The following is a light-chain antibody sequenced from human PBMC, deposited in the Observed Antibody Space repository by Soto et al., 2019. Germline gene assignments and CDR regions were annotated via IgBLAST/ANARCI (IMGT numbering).Light chain of an antibody. CDR1: QNITNN. J-gene: IGKJ5*01. CDR3: QQYYGLPPIT. CDR2: HAS. Sequence: DFQMTQSPSSLSASIGDRVTITCRASQNITNNLSWYQQKPGKAPNLLIYHASKLAKGVTSRFSGSGSGTDFSFIITSLQREDLATYYCQQYYGLPPITFGQGTRLEIK. V-gene: IGKV1-33*01.